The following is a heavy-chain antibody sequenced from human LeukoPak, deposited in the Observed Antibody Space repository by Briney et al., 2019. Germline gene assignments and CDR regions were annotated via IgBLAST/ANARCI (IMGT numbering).Heavy chain of an antibody. CDR1: GGSISSYY. V-gene: IGHV4-59*01. J-gene: IGHJ6*03. D-gene: IGHD6-19*01. CDR3: ARVLVAGNTGYYMDV. Sequence: PSETLSLTCTVSGGSISSYYWSWIRQPPGEGLECIGYIHYSGSTNYNPSLKSRVTISVDTSKNQFSLKLSSVTAADTAVYYCARVLVAGNTGYYMDVRGKGITVTVSS. CDR2: IHYSGST.